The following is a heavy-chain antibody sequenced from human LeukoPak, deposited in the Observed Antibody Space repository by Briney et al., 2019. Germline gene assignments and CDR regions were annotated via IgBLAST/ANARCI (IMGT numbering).Heavy chain of an antibody. CDR2: ISYDRTNK. Sequence: GGSLRLSCAASGFTFSSYSMNWVRQAPGKGLEWVAIISYDRTNKYYADSVKGRFTISRDNSKNTLYLQMNSLRAEDTAMYYCAKEEGVMAIAGSPSGYWGQGTLVTVSS. CDR1: GFTFSSYS. D-gene: IGHD2-21*01. J-gene: IGHJ4*02. V-gene: IGHV3-30*18. CDR3: AKEEGVMAIAGSPSGY.